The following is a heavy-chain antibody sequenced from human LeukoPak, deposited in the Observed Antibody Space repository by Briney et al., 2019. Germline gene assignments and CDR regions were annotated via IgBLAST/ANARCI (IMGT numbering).Heavy chain of an antibody. CDR3: ARDRGYSTFDF. CDR1: GFTFSSYW. CDR2: INQDESEE. J-gene: IGHJ4*02. V-gene: IGHV3-7*04. Sequence: GGSLRLSCAASGFTFSSYWMSWVRQASGKGLEWVANINQDESEENFVDSVKGRFSISRDNAKRSLYLQMNSLRAEDTAMYYCARDRGYSTFDFWGQGTLVTVSS. D-gene: IGHD4-11*01.